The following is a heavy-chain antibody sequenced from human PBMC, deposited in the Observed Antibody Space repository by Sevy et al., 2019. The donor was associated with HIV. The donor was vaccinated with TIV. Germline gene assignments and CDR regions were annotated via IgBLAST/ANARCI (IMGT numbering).Heavy chain of an antibody. D-gene: IGHD5-12*01. CDR3: TKDEADTVATSYYFDY. J-gene: IGHJ4*01. CDR2: ISDSAYNT. CDR1: GFTFSNYA. Sequence: GGSLRLSCAASGFTFSNYAMSWVRQAPGKGLEWVSGISDSAYNTYYADSVKGRFTISRDNSKNSLYLQMNSLRAEDTAVYYCTKDEADTVATSYYFDYWGQGPMVTASS. V-gene: IGHV3-23*01.